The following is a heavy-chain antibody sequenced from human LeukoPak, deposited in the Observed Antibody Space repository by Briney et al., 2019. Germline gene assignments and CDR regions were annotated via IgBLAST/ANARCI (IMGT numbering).Heavy chain of an antibody. J-gene: IGHJ4*02. CDR2: IKEDGSEK. V-gene: IGHV3-7*01. Sequence: TGGSLRLSCEVSGFTFSNYWMSWVRQAPGKGLEWVANIKEDGSEKYYVDSVKGRFTISRDNVKNSVFLQMNSLRAEDTAVYYCGREATGYSASWLDYWGQGTLVTVSS. CDR1: GFTFSNYW. CDR3: GREATGYSASWLDY. D-gene: IGHD6-13*01.